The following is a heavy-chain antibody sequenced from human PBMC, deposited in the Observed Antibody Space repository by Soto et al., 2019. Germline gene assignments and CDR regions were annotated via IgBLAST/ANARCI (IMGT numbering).Heavy chain of an antibody. V-gene: IGHV4-59*01. D-gene: IGHD4-17*01. CDR2: IYYSGST. J-gene: IGHJ5*02. CDR3: ARDLYNGDYVSDHNWFDP. Sequence: SETLSLTCTVSGGSMSGYYWSWIRQPPGKGLEWIGYIYYSGSTNYNPSLRGRVTISVDTSKNQFSLRVSAVTAADTAVYYCARDLYNGDYVSDHNWFDPWGQGTLVTVSS. CDR1: GGSMSGYY.